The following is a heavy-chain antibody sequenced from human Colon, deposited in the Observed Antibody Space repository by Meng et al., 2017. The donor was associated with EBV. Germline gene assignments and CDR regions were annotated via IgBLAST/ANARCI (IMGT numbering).Heavy chain of an antibody. CDR2: IYHGGTT. V-gene: IGHV4-30-2*01. Sequence: GSRLGPPPPSLALRCVVCAVSIVSCDYSWSWIRQPPGQGLEWIGYIYHGGTTYNTSLTSRVTISVDNSKNQFSLRLTSVTAADTAVYYCARGPYCGGDCYWFDPWGQGTLVTVSS. D-gene: IGHD2-21*02. CDR1: AVSIVSCDYS. CDR3: ARGPYCGGDCYWFDP. J-gene: IGHJ5*02.